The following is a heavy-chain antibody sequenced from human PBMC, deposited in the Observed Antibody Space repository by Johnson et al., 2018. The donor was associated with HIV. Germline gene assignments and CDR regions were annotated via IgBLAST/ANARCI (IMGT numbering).Heavy chain of an antibody. V-gene: IGHV3-30*04. CDR2: ISYDGSNK. CDR1: GFTFSSYA. Sequence: QMLLVESGGGVVQPGRSLRLSCAASGFTFSSYAMHWVRQAPGKGLEWVAVISYDGSNKYYADSVKGRFTSSRDNSKTTLYLQMNSLRAEDTAVYYCAKASNYDDSSRPAFDIWGQGTMVTVSS. J-gene: IGHJ3*02. D-gene: IGHD3-22*01. CDR3: AKASNYDDSSRPAFDI.